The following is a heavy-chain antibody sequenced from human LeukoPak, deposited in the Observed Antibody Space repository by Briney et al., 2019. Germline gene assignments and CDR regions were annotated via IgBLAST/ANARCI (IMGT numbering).Heavy chain of an antibody. CDR1: GFTFSSYA. J-gene: IGHJ3*02. D-gene: IGHD3-22*01. CDR3: AKNRAPDSSGYYYTSSLYDTFDI. CDR2: ISGSGGST. Sequence: PGGSLRLSCAASGFTFSSYAMSWVRQAPGKGLEWVSAISGSGGSTYYADSVKGRFTISRDNSKNTLYLQMNSLRAEDTAVYYCAKNRAPDSSGYYYTSSLYDTFDIWGQGTMVTVSS. V-gene: IGHV3-23*01.